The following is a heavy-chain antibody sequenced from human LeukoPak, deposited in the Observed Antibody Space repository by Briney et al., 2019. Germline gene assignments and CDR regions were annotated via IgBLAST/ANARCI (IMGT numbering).Heavy chain of an antibody. V-gene: IGHV3-7*03. CDR2: VNQGGTGK. Sequence: GGSLRLSCAASGFRFSSQWMSWVRQAPGKGLEWVAIVNQGGTGKYYVDSVKGRFTISRDNAENSLYLQMNSLRAEDTAMYYCARRAGDYSHPYDYWGQGTLVTVSS. D-gene: IGHD3-22*01. CDR1: GFRFSSQW. J-gene: IGHJ4*02. CDR3: ARRAGDYSHPYDY.